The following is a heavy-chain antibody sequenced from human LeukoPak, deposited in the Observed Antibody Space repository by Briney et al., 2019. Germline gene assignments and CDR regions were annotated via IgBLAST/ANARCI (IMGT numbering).Heavy chain of an antibody. D-gene: IGHD2-2*01. CDR1: GFTFSSYS. V-gene: IGHV3-21*01. J-gene: IGHJ5*02. Sequence: GGSLRLSCAASGFTFSSYSMNWVRQAPGKGLEWVSSISSSSSYIYYADSVKGRFTISRDDAKNSLFLQMNSLTAEDTAVHYCVRAYHPGGWFDPWGQGTLVTVSS. CDR2: ISSSSSYI. CDR3: VRAYHPGGWFDP.